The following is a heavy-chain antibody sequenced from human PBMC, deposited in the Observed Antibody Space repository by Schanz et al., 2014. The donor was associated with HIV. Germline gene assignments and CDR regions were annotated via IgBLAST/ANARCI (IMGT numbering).Heavy chain of an antibody. CDR1: GGSFSGYF. CDR3: ARSYYYDGSPLPLDS. Sequence: QVQLQQWGAGLLKPSETLSLTCAVYGGSFSGYFWAWIRQPPGKGLEWIGEINQSGVTNYNPSLKSRVTISADASKKQFSLRRTAVTAADTAVYYCARSYYYDGSPLPLDSWGQGTLVTVSS. J-gene: IGHJ4*02. V-gene: IGHV4-34*01. CDR2: INQSGVT. D-gene: IGHD3-22*01.